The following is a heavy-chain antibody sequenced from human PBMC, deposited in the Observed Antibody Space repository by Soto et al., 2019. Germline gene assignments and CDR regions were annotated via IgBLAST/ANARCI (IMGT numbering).Heavy chain of an antibody. V-gene: IGHV1-69*13. CDR1: GGTFSSYA. CDR3: ARGSTPDPGDYYYYGMDV. Sequence: GASVKVSCKASGGTFSSYAISWVRQAPGQGLEWMGGIIPIFGTANYAQKFQGRVTITADESTSTAYMELSSLRSEDTAVYYCARGSTPDPGDYYYYGMDVWGQGTTVTVSS. CDR2: IIPIFGTA. D-gene: IGHD3-16*01. J-gene: IGHJ6*02.